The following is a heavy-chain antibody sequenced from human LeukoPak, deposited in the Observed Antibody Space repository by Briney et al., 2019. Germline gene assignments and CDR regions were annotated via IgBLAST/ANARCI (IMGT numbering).Heavy chain of an antibody. J-gene: IGHJ4*02. V-gene: IGHV4-59*01. D-gene: IGHD3-22*01. CDR2: IYYSGST. Sequence: SGTLSLTCTVSGGSISSYYWSWIRQPPGKGLEWIGYIYYSGSTNYNPSLKSRVTISVDTSKNQFSLKLSSVTAADTAVYYCARYDSSGYSPFDYWGQGTLVTVSS. CDR3: ARYDSSGYSPFDY. CDR1: GGSISSYY.